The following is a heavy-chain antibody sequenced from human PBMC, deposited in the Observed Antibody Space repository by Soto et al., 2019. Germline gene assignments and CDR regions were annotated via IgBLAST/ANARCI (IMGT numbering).Heavy chain of an antibody. CDR1: GGSISSSSYY. CDR3: ATLEYYYDSSGYRDY. CDR2: IYYSGST. Sequence: PSETLSLTCTVYGGSISSSSYYWGWIRQPPGKGLEWIGSIYYSGSTYYNPSLKSRVTISVDTSKNQFSLKLSSVTAADTAVYYCATLEYYYDSSGYRDYSGQGTLVTVSS. D-gene: IGHD3-22*01. V-gene: IGHV4-39*01. J-gene: IGHJ4*02.